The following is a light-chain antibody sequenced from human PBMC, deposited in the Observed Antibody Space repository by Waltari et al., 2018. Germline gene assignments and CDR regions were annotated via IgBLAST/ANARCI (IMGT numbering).Light chain of an antibody. J-gene: IGKJ1*01. CDR1: QNITSY. CDR2: DAI. V-gene: IGKV3-11*01. CDR3: QQRRNWPWT. Sequence: ETVLTQSPATLSLSLGDRATFSCRASQNITSYLAWYQQKPGQALKFLIFDAINRPTGIPARFSGSRSGTDFNLTISSLESEDFAIYYCQQRRNWPWTFGQGTRVEIK.